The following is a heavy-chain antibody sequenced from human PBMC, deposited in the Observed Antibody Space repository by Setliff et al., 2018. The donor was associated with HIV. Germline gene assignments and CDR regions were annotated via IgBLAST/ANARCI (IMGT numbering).Heavy chain of an antibody. CDR2: VSSSGDP. J-gene: IGHJ5*02. CDR1: GASISNSGYY. CDR3: ARDRGPILSWFDP. Sequence: SETLSLTCTVSGASISNSGYYWTWIRQRPGKGLEWLGDVSSSGDPSYNPPLKSRVVMSVDTSKNQFSLKLTSVTVADTAIYYCARDRGPILSWFDPWGQGALVTVSS. V-gene: IGHV4-31*02.